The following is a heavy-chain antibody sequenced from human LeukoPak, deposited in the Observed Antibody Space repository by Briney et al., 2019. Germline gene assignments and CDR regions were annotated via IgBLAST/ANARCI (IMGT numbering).Heavy chain of an antibody. CDR3: ARDLQLELDAFDI. CDR2: ISSSSSYI. D-gene: IGHD1-1*01. J-gene: IGHJ3*02. CDR1: GFTFSSYA. Sequence: GGSLRLSCAASGFTFSSYAMSWVRQAPGKGLEWVSSISSSSSYIYYADSVKGRFTISRDNAKNSLYLQMNSLRAEDTAVYYCARDLQLELDAFDIWGQGTMVTVSS. V-gene: IGHV3-21*01.